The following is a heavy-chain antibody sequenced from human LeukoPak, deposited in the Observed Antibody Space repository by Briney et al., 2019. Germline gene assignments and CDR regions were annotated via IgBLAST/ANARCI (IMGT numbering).Heavy chain of an antibody. CDR3: AKESGYYGSGRYYFDY. CDR2: ISGSGGST. Sequence: GGSLRLSCEASGFTFSSYAMSWLRQAPGKGLEWVSAISGSGGSTYYADSVKGRFTISRDNSKNTLYLQMNSLRAEDTAVYYCAKESGYYGSGRYYFDYWGQGTLVTVSS. V-gene: IGHV3-23*01. CDR1: GFTFSSYA. D-gene: IGHD3-10*01. J-gene: IGHJ4*02.